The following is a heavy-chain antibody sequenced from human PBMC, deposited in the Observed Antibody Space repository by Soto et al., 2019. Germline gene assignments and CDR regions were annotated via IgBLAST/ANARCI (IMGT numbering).Heavy chain of an antibody. D-gene: IGHD3-10*01. CDR3: ARDKDYYGSGNGVMYYYGMDV. V-gene: IGHV1-18*01. CDR2: ISAYNGNT. Sequence: QVQLVQSGAEVKKPGASVKVSCKASGYTFTSYGISWVRQAPGQGLEWMGWISAYNGNTNYAQKLQGRVTMTTDTSASAAYMELRSLRSDDTAVYYCARDKDYYGSGNGVMYYYGMDVWGQGTTVTVSS. J-gene: IGHJ6*02. CDR1: GYTFTSYG.